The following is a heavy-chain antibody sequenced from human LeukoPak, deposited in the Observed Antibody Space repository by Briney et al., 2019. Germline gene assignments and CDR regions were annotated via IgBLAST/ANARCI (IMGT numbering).Heavy chain of an antibody. J-gene: IGHJ3*02. Sequence: SVKVSCKASGGTFSNYAISWVRQAPGQGLEWMGGIIPIFGTANHAQKFQGRVTITTDESTSTVYMEVSSVRFEDTAVYYCAKDRASSSWSRDAFDIWGQGTVVTVSS. CDR2: IIPIFGTA. D-gene: IGHD6-13*01. V-gene: IGHV1-69*05. CDR1: GGTFSNYA. CDR3: AKDRASSSWSRDAFDI.